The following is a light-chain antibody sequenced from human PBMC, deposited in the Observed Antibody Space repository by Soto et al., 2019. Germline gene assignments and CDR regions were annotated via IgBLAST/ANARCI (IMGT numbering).Light chain of an antibody. V-gene: IGKV1-5*03. CDR2: KSS. CDR1: QSISSW. Sequence: DIQMTQSPSTLSASVGDRVTITCRASQSISSWLAWYQQKPGKAPKLLIYKSSSLESGVPSRFSGCGSGTEFTLTISSLQPDDFATYCCQQYNSYPLTFGGGTKVEIK. J-gene: IGKJ4*01. CDR3: QQYNSYPLT.